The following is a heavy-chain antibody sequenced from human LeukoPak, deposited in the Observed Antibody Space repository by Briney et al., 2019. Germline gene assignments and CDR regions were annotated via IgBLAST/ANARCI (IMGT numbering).Heavy chain of an antibody. Sequence: PGGSLRLSCAASGFTFSSYSMNWVRQAPGKGLEWVSSISSSSSYIYYADSVKGRFTISRDNAKNSLYLQMNSLRAEDTAVYYCARWKAGTAMVTALDYWGQGTLVTVSS. CDR2: ISSSSSYI. CDR1: GFTFSSYS. J-gene: IGHJ4*02. CDR3: ARWKAGTAMVTALDY. D-gene: IGHD5-18*01. V-gene: IGHV3-21*01.